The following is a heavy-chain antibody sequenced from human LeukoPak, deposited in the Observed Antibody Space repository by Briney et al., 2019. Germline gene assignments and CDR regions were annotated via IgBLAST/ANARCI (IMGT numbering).Heavy chain of an antibody. V-gene: IGHV1-2*02. D-gene: IGHD3-10*01. J-gene: IGHJ5*02. CDR3: ARVWRGFDP. CDR2: INPNSGDT. CDR1: GYSFTGNY. Sequence: ASVKVSCKASGYSFTGNYMHWVRQAPGQGLEWMGWINPNSGDTNFAQKFQGRVTMTRDTSISTAYMELRSLRSDDTAVYYCARVWRGFDPWGQGTLVTVSS.